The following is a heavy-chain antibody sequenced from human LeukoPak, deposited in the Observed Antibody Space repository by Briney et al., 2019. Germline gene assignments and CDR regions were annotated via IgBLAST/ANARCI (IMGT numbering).Heavy chain of an antibody. CDR3: ARDGEYSGLYYYYYMDV. D-gene: IGHD6-6*01. CDR2: IKQDGSEK. CDR1: GFTFSSYW. J-gene: IGHJ6*03. Sequence: PGGSLRLSCAASGFTFSSYWMSWVRQAPGKGLEWVANIKQDGSEKYYVDSVKGRFTISRDNAKNSLYLQMNSLRAEDTAVYYCARDGEYSGLYYYYYMDVWGKGTTVTVSS. V-gene: IGHV3-7*01.